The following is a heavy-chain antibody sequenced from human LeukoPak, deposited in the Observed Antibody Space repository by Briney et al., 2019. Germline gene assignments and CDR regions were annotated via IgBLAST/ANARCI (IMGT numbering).Heavy chain of an antibody. D-gene: IGHD6-19*01. CDR3: AMWTGGWLASDY. CDR2: IDPHSGGT. J-gene: IGHJ4*02. Sequence: ASVKVSCKTSGYTSTGYYIHWVRQAPGQGLEWMGWIDPHSGGTNYAQKFQGRVTMTRDTSITTAYMELSRLRSDDTAVYYCAMWTGGWLASDYWGQATLVTVSS. V-gene: IGHV1-2*02. CDR1: GYTSTGYY.